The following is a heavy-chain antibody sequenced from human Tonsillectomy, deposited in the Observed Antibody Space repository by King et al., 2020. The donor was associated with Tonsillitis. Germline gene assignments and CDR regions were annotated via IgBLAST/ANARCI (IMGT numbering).Heavy chain of an antibody. V-gene: IGHV3-7*03. Sequence: VQLVESGGGLARPGGSLRLSCEASGFTIRMFWMSWVRQAPGQGLEWVANIDLDGNDKYYVDSVEGRFAVSRDNARNSLFLEMNSLRAEDTAIHFCARLNYNDYLDSGGQGTLVTVPS. CDR3: ARLNYNDYLDS. CDR1: GFTIRMFW. J-gene: IGHJ4*02. CDR2: IDLDGNDK. D-gene: IGHD1-7*01.